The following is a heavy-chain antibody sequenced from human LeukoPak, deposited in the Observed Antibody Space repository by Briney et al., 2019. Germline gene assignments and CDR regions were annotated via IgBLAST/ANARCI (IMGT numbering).Heavy chain of an antibody. CDR2: IKQDGSEK. J-gene: IGHJ4*02. D-gene: IGHD3-3*01. CDR3: AREGNDFWSGYYNFDY. V-gene: IGHV3-7*03. Sequence: GGSLRLSCAASGFTFSSYWMSWVRQAPGKGLEWVANIKQDGSEKYYVDPVKGRFTISRDNAKNSLYLQMNSLRAEDTAVYYCAREGNDFWSGYYNFDYWGQGTLVTVSS. CDR1: GFTFSSYW.